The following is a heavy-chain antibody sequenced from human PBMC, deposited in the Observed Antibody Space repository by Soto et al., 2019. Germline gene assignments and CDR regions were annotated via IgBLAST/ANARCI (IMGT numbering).Heavy chain of an antibody. V-gene: IGHV3-33*01. CDR1: GFTFSDYG. J-gene: IGHJ4*02. Sequence: QVQLVESGGGVVQPGRSLKLSCAASGFTFSDYGMHWVRQAPGKGLEWVAVIWYDGSEKYYADSVKGRFTISRDNSKNTLFLQMNSLRAEDTAVYYCARQSLGNIRLRGFDYWGQGARVTVSS. CDR3: ARQSLGNIRLRGFDY. CDR2: IWYDGSEK. D-gene: IGHD1-1*01.